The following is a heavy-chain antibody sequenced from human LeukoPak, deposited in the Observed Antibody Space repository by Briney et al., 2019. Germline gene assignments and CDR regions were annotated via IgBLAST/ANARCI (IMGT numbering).Heavy chain of an antibody. J-gene: IGHJ3*02. CDR2: ISSSGSTI. Sequence: TGGSLRLSCAASGFTFSDYYMSWIRQAPGKGLEWVSYISSSGSTIYYADSVKGRFTISRDNAKNSLYLQMNSLRAEDTAVYYCARPRAYDSSGYYQDAFAIWGQGTMVTVSS. D-gene: IGHD3-22*01. V-gene: IGHV3-11*01. CDR1: GFTFSDYY. CDR3: ARPRAYDSSGYYQDAFAI.